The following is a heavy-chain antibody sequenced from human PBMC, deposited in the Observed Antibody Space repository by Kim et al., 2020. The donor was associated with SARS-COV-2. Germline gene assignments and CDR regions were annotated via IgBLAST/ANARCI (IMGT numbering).Heavy chain of an antibody. V-gene: IGHV3-23*01. D-gene: IGHD2-21*01. J-gene: IGHJ4*02. Sequence: GGSLRLSCAASGFTFSSYAMSWVRQAPGKGLEWVSAISGSGGSTYYADSVKGRFTISRDNSKNTLYLQMNSLRAEDTAVYYCAKVAGSGLWRIGVFDYWGQGTLVTVSS. CDR2: ISGSGGST. CDR1: GFTFSSYA. CDR3: AKVAGSGLWRIGVFDY.